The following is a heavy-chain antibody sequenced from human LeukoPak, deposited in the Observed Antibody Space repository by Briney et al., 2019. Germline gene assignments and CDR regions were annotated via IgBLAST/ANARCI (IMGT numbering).Heavy chain of an antibody. V-gene: IGHV3-11*04. Sequence: GGSLRLSCAASGFTFSDYYMSWIRLAPGKGLEWVSYISSSGSTIDYADSVKGRFTISRDNAKNSLYLQMNSLRAEDTAVYYCARDSSASYSQHYFDYWGQGTLVTVSS. CDR3: ARDSSASYSQHYFDY. CDR2: ISSSGSTI. J-gene: IGHJ4*02. D-gene: IGHD3-22*01. CDR1: GFTFSDYY.